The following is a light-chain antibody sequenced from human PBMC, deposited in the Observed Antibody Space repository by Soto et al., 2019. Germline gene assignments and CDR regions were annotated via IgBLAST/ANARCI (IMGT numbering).Light chain of an antibody. CDR1: QSVSNNY. J-gene: IGKJ1*01. Sequence: EIGLTQTPGSLSLSPGERATLSCRASQSVSNNYLAWYQQKPGQAPRLLIYGASSRATGIPDRFSGSGSGPDFTLAISRLEPEDFAVYFCQHYGSSRTFGQGTKVDIK. CDR2: GAS. V-gene: IGKV3-20*01. CDR3: QHYGSSRT.